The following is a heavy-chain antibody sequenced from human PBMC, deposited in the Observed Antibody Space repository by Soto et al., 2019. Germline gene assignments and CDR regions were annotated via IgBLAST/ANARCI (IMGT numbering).Heavy chain of an antibody. V-gene: IGHV4-39*01. J-gene: IGHJ5*02. Sequence: QLQLQESGPGLVKPSETLSLTCTVSGGSISSSSYYWGWIRQPPGKGLEWIGSIYYSGSTYYNPSLKSRVTISVDTSKNQFSLKLSSVTAADTAVYYCARHFRRPYCSSTSCQRAWFDPWGQGTLVTVSS. D-gene: IGHD2-2*01. CDR2: IYYSGST. CDR3: ARHFRRPYCSSTSCQRAWFDP. CDR1: GGSISSSSYY.